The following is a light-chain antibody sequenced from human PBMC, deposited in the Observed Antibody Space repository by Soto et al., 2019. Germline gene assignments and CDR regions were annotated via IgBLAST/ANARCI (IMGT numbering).Light chain of an antibody. CDR1: SSDVGYYNY. J-gene: IGLJ2*01. V-gene: IGLV2-8*01. Sequence: QSALTQPPSASGSPGQSVTISCTGTSSDVGYYNYVSWYQQHPGKAPKLMIYEVNNRPSGVPDRFSGSRSGNTASLTVSGLQDEDEASYYCSSHAGRNNYVIFGGGTKLTVL. CDR2: EVN. CDR3: SSHAGRNNYVI.